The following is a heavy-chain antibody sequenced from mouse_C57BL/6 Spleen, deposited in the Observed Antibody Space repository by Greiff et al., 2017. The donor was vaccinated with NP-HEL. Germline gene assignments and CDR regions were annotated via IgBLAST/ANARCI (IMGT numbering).Heavy chain of an antibody. D-gene: IGHD2-1*01. CDR1: GYTFTDYY. CDR3: ARGDIYYGNYPGRFAY. J-gene: IGHJ3*01. Sequence: QVQLQQSGAELVKPGASVKISCTASGYTFTDYYINWVKQRPGQGLEWIGKIGPGRGSASYTAKFKGQATLTADKSSSTAYIHLSSRTSEDSAVYFCARGDIYYGNYPGRFAYWGQGTLVTVSA. CDR2: IGPGRGSA. V-gene: IGHV1-77*01.